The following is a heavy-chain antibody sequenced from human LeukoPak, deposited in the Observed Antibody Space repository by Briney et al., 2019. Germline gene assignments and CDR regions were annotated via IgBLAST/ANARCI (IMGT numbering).Heavy chain of an antibody. CDR1: AYYISGGYY. CDR3: ARSGSTAFDY. Sequence: SETLSLTCSVSAYYISGGYYWGWIRQPPGEGLEWIGGIYQSGSTYYNPSLKSRVTISIDTSKNQFSLKLSSVTAADTAVYYCARSGSTAFDYWGQGTLVTVSS. V-gene: IGHV4-38-2*02. D-gene: IGHD1-26*01. J-gene: IGHJ4*02. CDR2: IYQSGST.